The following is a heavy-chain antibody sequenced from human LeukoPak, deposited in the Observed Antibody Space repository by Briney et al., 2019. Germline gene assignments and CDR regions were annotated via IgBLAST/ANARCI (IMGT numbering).Heavy chain of an antibody. Sequence: SETLSLTCTVAGGSISSYYWSWIRQHQGKGLEWIGYIYYSGSTNYNPSLKSRVTISVDTSKNQFSLKLSSVTAADTAVYYCARDGFYDILTGYPYGMDVWGQGTTVTVSS. CDR3: ARDGFYDILTGYPYGMDV. J-gene: IGHJ6*02. V-gene: IGHV4-59*01. D-gene: IGHD3-9*01. CDR2: IYYSGST. CDR1: GGSISSYY.